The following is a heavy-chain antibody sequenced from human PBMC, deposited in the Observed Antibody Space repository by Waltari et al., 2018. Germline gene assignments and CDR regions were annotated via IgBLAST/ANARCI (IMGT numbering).Heavy chain of an antibody. J-gene: IGHJ3*02. CDR1: GFTFSSYE. V-gene: IGHV3-48*03. D-gene: IGHD6-19*01. Sequence: EVQLVESGGGLVQPGGSLRLSCAASGFTFSSYEMNWVRQAPGKGLEWVSYISSSGITIYYADSVKGRFTISRDNAKNSLYLQMNSLRAEDTAVYYCARDEEGTYSSAGAFDIWGQGTMVTVSS. CDR2: ISSSGITI. CDR3: ARDEEGTYSSAGAFDI.